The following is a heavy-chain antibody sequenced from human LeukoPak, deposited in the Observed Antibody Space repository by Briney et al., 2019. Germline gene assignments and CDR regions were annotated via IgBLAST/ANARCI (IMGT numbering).Heavy chain of an antibody. J-gene: IGHJ4*02. CDR1: GYTFTDYY. CDR2: INPNSGGS. V-gene: IGHV1-2*06. D-gene: IGHD4-17*01. Sequence: VASVKVSCKASGYTFTDYYMHWVRQAPGQGLEWMGRINPNSGGSNYAQKFQGRVTMTRDTSISTAYMELNRLRSDDTAVYYCARGSDYGDSPGLHWGRGTLVTVSS. CDR3: ARGSDYGDSPGLH.